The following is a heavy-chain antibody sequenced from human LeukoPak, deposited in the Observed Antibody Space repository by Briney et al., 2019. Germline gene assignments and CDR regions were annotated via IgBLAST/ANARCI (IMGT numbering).Heavy chain of an antibody. CDR1: GGSMSSYY. D-gene: IGHD6-19*01. CDR2: IYYSGST. Sequence: SETLSLTCTISGGSMSSYYWSWIRQPPGKGLEWIGYIYYSGSTYYNPSLKSRVTISADTSRNQFSLRLSSTTAADTAVYYCARRISVAGVFDSWGQGTLVTVSS. CDR3: ARRISVAGVFDS. V-gene: IGHV4-59*01. J-gene: IGHJ4*02.